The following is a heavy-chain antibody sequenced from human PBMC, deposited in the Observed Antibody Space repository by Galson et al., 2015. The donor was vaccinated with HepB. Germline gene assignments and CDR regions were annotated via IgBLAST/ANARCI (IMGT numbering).Heavy chain of an antibody. CDR2: IKQDGSAI. D-gene: IGHD2-2*03. CDR1: GFTFSTYW. Sequence: SLRLSCAASGFTFSTYWMNWVRQAPGKGLGWVAIIKQDGSAIHYMDSVRGRFTISRDNAKNSLYLQMNSLRAEDTAVYYCAGGSGYLIDDWGQGTVVTVSS. CDR3: AGGSGYLIDD. J-gene: IGHJ4*02. V-gene: IGHV3-7*03.